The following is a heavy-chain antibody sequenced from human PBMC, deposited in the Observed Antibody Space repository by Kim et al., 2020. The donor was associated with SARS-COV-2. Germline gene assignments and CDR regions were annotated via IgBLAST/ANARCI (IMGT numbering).Heavy chain of an antibody. CDR3: ARGTFQQGFDP. Sequence: GGSLRLSCEASGFTFSNYWMNWVRQGPGKGLVWVSRINSDGGDTHYADSVEGRFTISRDNAENTLHLQLNSLGVEDTAIYYCARGTFQQGFDPWGQGTLVTVSS. CDR2: INSDGGDT. V-gene: IGHV3-74*01. J-gene: IGHJ5*02. CDR1: GFTFSNYW.